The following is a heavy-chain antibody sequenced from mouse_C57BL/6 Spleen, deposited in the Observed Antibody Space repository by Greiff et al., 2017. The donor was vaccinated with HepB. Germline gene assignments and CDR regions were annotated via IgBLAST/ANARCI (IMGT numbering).Heavy chain of an antibody. D-gene: IGHD1-1*01. J-gene: IGHJ4*01. Sequence: EVQLQQSGPELVKPGASVKIPCKASGYTFTDYNMDWVKQSHGKSLEWIGDINPNNGGTIYNQKFKGKATLTVDKSSSTAYMELRSLTSEDTAVYYCASSYYYGSSYYAMDYWGQGTSVTVSS. CDR3: ASSYYYGSSYYAMDY. CDR2: INPNNGGT. CDR1: GYTFTDYN. V-gene: IGHV1-18*01.